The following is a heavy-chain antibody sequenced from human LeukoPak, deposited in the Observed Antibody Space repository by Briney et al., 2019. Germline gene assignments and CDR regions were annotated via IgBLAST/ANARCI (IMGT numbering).Heavy chain of an antibody. CDR2: ISYDGSNK. J-gene: IGHJ4*02. CDR3: ASPYSSGWIHFYFAY. V-gene: IGHV3-30-3*01. D-gene: IGHD6-19*01. Sequence: PGRSLRLSCAASGFTFSSYAMHWVRQAPGKGLEWVAVISYDGSNKYYADSVKGRFTISRDNSKNTLYLHMNSLRTEDTAVYYCASPYSSGWIHFYFAYWGQGTLVTVSS. CDR1: GFTFSSYA.